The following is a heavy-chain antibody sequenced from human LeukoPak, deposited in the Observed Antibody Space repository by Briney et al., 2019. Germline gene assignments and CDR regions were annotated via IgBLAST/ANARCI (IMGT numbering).Heavy chain of an antibody. J-gene: IGHJ6*03. V-gene: IGHV3-74*01. CDR1: GFTFSSYW. CDR2: INSDGGST. Sequence: PGGSLRLSCAASGFTFSSYWMHWVRQAPGKGLVWVSRINSDGGSTSYADSVKGRFTISRDNAKNTLYLQMNSLRAEDTAVYYCARARGYYYYMDVWGKGTTVTVSS. CDR3: ARARGYYYYMDV.